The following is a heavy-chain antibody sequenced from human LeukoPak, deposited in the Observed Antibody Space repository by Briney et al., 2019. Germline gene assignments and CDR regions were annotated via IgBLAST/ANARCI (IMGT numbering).Heavy chain of an antibody. Sequence: GSLRLSCAASGFTFSTYAWSWVRQPPGKGLEWIGEIYHSGSTNYNPSLKSRVTISVDKSKNQFSLKLSSVTAADTAVYYCARIGGSTSSGYYGMDVWGQGTTVTVSS. CDR1: GFTFSTYAW. J-gene: IGHJ6*02. V-gene: IGHV4-4*02. CDR2: IYHSGST. D-gene: IGHD2-2*01. CDR3: ARIGGSTSSGYYGMDV.